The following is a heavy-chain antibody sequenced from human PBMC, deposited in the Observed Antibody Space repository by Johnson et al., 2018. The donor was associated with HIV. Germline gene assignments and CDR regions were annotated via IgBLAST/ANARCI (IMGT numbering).Heavy chain of an antibody. V-gene: IGHV3-15*01. Sequence: VQLVESGGGLVKPGGSLRLSCAASGFTFSDAWMNWVRQAPGKGLEWVGRVKSKTDGGTTDYAAPGKGRFTISRDASKNTLYLQMNSLKTEDTAVYYCTTGLYWNDAFDIWGQGTMVTVSS. CDR1: GFTFSDAW. CDR2: VKSKTDGGTT. D-gene: IGHD1-1*01. J-gene: IGHJ3*02. CDR3: TTGLYWNDAFDI.